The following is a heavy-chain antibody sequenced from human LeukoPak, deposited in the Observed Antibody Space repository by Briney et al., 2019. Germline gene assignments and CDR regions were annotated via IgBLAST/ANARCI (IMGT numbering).Heavy chain of an antibody. Sequence: SETLSLTCTVSGGSISSYYWSWIRQPPGKGLEWIGYTYYSGSTNYNPSLKSRVTISVDTSKNQFSLKLSSVTAADTAVYYCARHRYSSGWYDYWGQGTLVTVSS. CDR2: TYYSGST. V-gene: IGHV4-59*08. J-gene: IGHJ4*02. D-gene: IGHD6-19*01. CDR3: ARHRYSSGWYDY. CDR1: GGSISSYY.